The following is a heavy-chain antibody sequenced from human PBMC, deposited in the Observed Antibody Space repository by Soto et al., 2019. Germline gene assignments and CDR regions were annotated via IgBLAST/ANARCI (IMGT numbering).Heavy chain of an antibody. D-gene: IGHD1-26*01. CDR1: VFTFGDYA. J-gene: IGHJ6*02. CDR2: IRSKAYGGTT. V-gene: IGHV3-49*03. CDR3: TREISGSYAYYYYGMDV. Sequence: PGWSLRLSCTASVFTFGDYAMSWFRQAPGKGLEWVGFIRSKAYGGTTEYAASVKGRFTISRDDSKSIAYLQMNSLKTEDTAVYYCTREISGSYAYYYYGMDVWGQGTTVTVS.